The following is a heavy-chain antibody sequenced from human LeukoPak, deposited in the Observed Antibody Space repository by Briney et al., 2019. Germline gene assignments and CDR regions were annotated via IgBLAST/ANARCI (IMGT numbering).Heavy chain of an antibody. V-gene: IGHV4-59*12. CDR2: IYYSGST. J-gene: IGHJ3*02. CDR1: GGSISSYY. CDR3: ARDLVGMATTGAFDI. D-gene: IGHD5-24*01. Sequence: SETLSLTCTVSGGSISSYYWSWIRQAPGKGLEWIGYIYYSGSTNYNPSLKSRVTISVDTSKNQFSLKLSSVTAADTAVYYCARDLVGMATTGAFDIWGQGTMVTVSS.